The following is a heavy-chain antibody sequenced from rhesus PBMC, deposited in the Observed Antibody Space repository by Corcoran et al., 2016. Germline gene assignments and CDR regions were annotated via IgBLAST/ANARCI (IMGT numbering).Heavy chain of an antibody. V-gene: IGHV3S5*01. Sequence: EVQLEETGGGLVQPGGSLKLSCVASGFTFRSYGMSWVRQAPGKGLEWVSGINSEGGSTYYADSVKDRFTISRDKSKNTLSLQMNSLRPEDTAVYYCRGGNWEVDYWGQGVLVTVSS. D-gene: IGHD6-25*01. CDR2: INSEGGST. CDR1: GFTFRSYG. J-gene: IGHJ4*01. CDR3: RGGNWEVDY.